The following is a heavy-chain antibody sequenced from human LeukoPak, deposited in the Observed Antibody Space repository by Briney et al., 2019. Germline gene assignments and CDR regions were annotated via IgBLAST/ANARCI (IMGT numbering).Heavy chain of an antibody. J-gene: IGHJ5*02. Sequence: GGSLRLSCAASGFTFSSYAMHWVRQAPGKGLEWVAVISYDGSNKYYADSVKGRFTISRDNSKNTLYLQMNSLRAEDTAVYYCARAGSSGWYVWFDPWGQGTLVTVSS. CDR2: ISYDGSNK. CDR3: ARAGSSGWYVWFDP. CDR1: GFTFSSYA. D-gene: IGHD6-19*01. V-gene: IGHV3-30-3*01.